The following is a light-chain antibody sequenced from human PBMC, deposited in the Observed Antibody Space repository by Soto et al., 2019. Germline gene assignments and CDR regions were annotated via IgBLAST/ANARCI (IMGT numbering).Light chain of an antibody. V-gene: IGKV3-20*01. Sequence: EIVLTQSPGTLSLFPGERATLSCRASQSLITRYLAWYQQKPGQAPRLLIYGASSRAAAIPDRFSGSGSGTDFTLTISRLEPEDFAVYSCQQYGTSPTFGQGTRLEIK. CDR3: QQYGTSPT. J-gene: IGKJ5*01. CDR1: QSLITRY. CDR2: GAS.